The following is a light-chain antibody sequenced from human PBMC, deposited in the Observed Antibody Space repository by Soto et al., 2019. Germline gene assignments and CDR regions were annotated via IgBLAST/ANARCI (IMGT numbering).Light chain of an antibody. V-gene: IGLV4-60*02. Sequence: QPVLTQSSSASASLGSSVKLTCTLSSGHSSFIIAWHQQQPGKAPRFLMKLEGDGSYDKGSGVPDRFAGSSSGADRYLTISNLQFEDEADYYCETWDSNTWVFGGGTKLTVL. CDR3: ETWDSNTWV. J-gene: IGLJ3*02. CDR2: LEGDGSY. CDR1: SGHSSFI.